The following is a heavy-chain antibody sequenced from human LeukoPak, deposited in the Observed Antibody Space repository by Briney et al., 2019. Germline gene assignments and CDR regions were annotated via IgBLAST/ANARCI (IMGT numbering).Heavy chain of an antibody. D-gene: IGHD2-2*02. J-gene: IGHJ4*02. CDR1: GGSISSSSYY. Sequence: SETLSLTCTVSGGSISSSSYYWGWIRQPPGKGLEWIGSIYYSGSTYYNPSLKSRVTISVDTSKNQFSLKLSSVTAADTAVYYCARDRAPAAAIRGNYWGQGTLVTVSS. CDR3: ARDRAPAAAIRGNY. V-gene: IGHV4-39*07. CDR2: IYYSGST.